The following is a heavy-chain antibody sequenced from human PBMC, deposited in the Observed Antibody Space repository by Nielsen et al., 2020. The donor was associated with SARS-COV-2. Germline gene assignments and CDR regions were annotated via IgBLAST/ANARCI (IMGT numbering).Heavy chain of an antibody. J-gene: IGHJ6*03. D-gene: IGHD2-2*01. V-gene: IGHV4-39*01. CDR3: ARQCYGYYYYYYMDV. CDR2: IYYSGST. CDR1: GGSISSSSYY. Sequence: SETLSLTCTVSGGSISSSSYYWGWIRQPPGKGLEWIGSIYYSGSTYYNPSLKSRVTISVDTSKNQFSLKLSSVTAADTAVYYCARQCYGYYYYYYMDVWGKGTTVTVSS.